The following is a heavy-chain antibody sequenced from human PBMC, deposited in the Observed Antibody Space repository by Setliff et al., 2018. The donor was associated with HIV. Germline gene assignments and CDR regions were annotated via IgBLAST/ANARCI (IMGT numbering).Heavy chain of an antibody. CDR3: ARGRLSWSPDF. V-gene: IGHV1-8*02. J-gene: IGHJ4*02. Sequence: ASVKVSCKASGYTFTNYDINWVRQSPGQGLEWLGWMNPNSGRAGSAQMFQGRLTMTRDTSTSTAYMELSSLTSDDTAIYCCARGRLSWSPDFWGRGTLVTVSS. CDR1: GYTFTNYD. CDR2: MNPNSGRA.